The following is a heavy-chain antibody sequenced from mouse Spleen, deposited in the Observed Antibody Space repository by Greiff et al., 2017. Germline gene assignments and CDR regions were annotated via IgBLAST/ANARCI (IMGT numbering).Heavy chain of an antibody. CDR2: INPSTGGT. CDR1: GYSFTGYY. V-gene: IGHV1-42*01. J-gene: IGHJ2*01. D-gene: IGHD2-12*01. CDR3: ARRGSYYSYEFLY. Sequence: DVQLQESGPELVKPGASVKISCKASGYSFTGYYMNWVKQSPEKSLEWIGEINPSTGGTTYNQKFKAKATLTVDKSSSTAYMQLKSLTSEDSAVYYCARRGSYYSYEFLYWGQGTTLTVSS.